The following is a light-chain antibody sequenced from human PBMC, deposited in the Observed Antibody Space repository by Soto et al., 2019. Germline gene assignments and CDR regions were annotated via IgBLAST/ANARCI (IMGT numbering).Light chain of an antibody. CDR2: AAS. Sequence: DIQMTQSPSSLSASVGDRVTITCQASQDISNYLNWYQQKPGKAPKLLIYAASSLQSGVPSRFSGSGSGTDFALTISSLQPEDFAAYYCQQSYSTPITFGQGTLLEV. CDR3: QQSYSTPIT. V-gene: IGKV1-39*01. CDR1: QDISNY. J-gene: IGKJ5*01.